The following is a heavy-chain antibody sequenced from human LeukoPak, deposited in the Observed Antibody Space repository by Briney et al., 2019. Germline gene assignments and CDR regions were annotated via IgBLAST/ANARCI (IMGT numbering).Heavy chain of an antibody. CDR2: INPSGGST. V-gene: IGHV1-46*01. Sequence: ASVKVSCKASGYTFTSYYMHWVRQAPGQGLEWMGIINPSGGSTSYAQKFQGRVTMTRDTSTSTVYMELSSLRSEDTAVYYCARRAGVRYSSRFYFDYWGQGTLVTVSS. CDR1: GYTFTSYY. D-gene: IGHD6-13*01. CDR3: ARRAGVRYSSRFYFDY. J-gene: IGHJ4*02.